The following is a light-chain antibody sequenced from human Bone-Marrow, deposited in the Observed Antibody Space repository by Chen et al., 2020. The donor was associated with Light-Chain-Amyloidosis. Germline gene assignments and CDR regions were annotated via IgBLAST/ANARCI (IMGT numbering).Light chain of an antibody. V-gene: IGLV3-25*03. Sequence: SYELTQPPSVSVSPGQTARITCSGDDLPTKYAYWYQQKPGQAPVLVIHRDTERPSGISARCSGSSSGTTATLTISGVQAEDEADYHCQSADSSGTYEVIFGVGTKLTVL. J-gene: IGLJ2*01. CDR2: RDT. CDR1: DLPTKY. CDR3: QSADSSGTYEVI.